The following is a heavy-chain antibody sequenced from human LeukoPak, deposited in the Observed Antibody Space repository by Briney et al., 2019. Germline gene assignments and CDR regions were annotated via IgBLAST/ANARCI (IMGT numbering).Heavy chain of an antibody. Sequence: GGSLRLSCAASGFTFSSYWMSWVRQAPGKGLEWVANIKQDGSEKYYVGSVKGRFTISRDNAKNSLYLQMNSLRAEDAAVYYCARDASTSCYMDYWGQGTLVTVSS. CDR3: ARDASTSCYMDY. CDR2: IKQDGSEK. V-gene: IGHV3-7*01. D-gene: IGHD2-2*02. CDR1: GFTFSSYW. J-gene: IGHJ4*02.